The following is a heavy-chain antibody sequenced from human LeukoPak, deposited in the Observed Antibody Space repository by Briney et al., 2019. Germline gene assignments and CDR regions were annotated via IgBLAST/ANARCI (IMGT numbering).Heavy chain of an antibody. CDR1: GFTFNIYV. Sequence: GRSLRLSCAASGFTFNIYVMHWVRQAPGKGLEWVAGISYDEMYQYYADSVKGRFTISRDNSKNTLFLQMNSLRAEDTAIYYCAEDRDYYGSGNDYWGQGTLVTVST. V-gene: IGHV3-30*18. CDR3: AEDRDYYGSGNDY. D-gene: IGHD3-10*01. CDR2: ISYDEMYQ. J-gene: IGHJ4*02.